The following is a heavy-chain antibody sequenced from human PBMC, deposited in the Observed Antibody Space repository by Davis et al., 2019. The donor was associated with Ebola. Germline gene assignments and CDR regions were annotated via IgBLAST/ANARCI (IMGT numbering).Heavy chain of an antibody. Sequence: MPSETLSLTCAVYGGSFSDYFWSWIRQPPEKGLEWIGEISHHSGYTNYNPSLESRVTISVDTSKNQFSLKLSSVTAADTAVYYCATQLLLYPLVDYWGQGTLVTVSS. V-gene: IGHV4-34*01. CDR3: ATQLLLYPLVDY. D-gene: IGHD2-15*01. CDR1: GGSFSDYF. CDR2: ISHHSGYT. J-gene: IGHJ4*02.